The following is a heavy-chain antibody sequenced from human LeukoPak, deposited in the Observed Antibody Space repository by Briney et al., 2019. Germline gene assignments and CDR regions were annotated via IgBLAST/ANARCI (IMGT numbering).Heavy chain of an antibody. J-gene: IGHJ3*02. V-gene: IGHV3-53*01. D-gene: IGHD3-9*01. CDR2: IYSGGST. Sequence: GGSLRLSCAASGFTVSSNYMSWVRQAPGKGLEWVSVIYSGGSTYYADSVKGRFTISRDNSKNTLYLQMNSLRAEDTAVYYCARGGDILTGTDAFDIWGQGTMVTVSS. CDR1: GFTVSSNY. CDR3: ARGGDILTGTDAFDI.